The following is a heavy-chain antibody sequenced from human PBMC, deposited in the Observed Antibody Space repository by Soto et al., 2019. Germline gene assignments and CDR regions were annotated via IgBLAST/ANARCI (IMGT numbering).Heavy chain of an antibody. Sequence: EVQLVESGGCLVKPGGFLRLSCVVFGFTISYSWMSWVLQSPGKGPGWVARIRSERGGGALDYAAPVKGRFGVSRDDSRNTLFLQMNSLRDDDTGVYYCTTDRRQLAQFDNWGQGTLVSVSS. CDR2: IRSERGGGAL. CDR3: TTDRRQLAQFDN. D-gene: IGHD6-6*01. V-gene: IGHV3-15*01. CDR1: GFTISYSW. J-gene: IGHJ4*02.